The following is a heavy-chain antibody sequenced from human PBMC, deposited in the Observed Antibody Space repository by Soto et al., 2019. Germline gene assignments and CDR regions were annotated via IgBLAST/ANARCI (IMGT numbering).Heavy chain of an antibody. Sequence: QVQLRESGPGLVKPSETLSLTCNVSGGPISGYYWNWVRQPAGKGLEWIGRIYSAGTTDLNPSLNSRVIMSVDTSSNQFSLKLLSVTAADTAVYDCAANWRGAYEGLFDLWGQGTTVTVSS. CDR3: AANWRGAYEGLFDL. D-gene: IGHD1-1*01. CDR1: GGPISGYY. CDR2: IYSAGTT. V-gene: IGHV4-4*07. J-gene: IGHJ3*01.